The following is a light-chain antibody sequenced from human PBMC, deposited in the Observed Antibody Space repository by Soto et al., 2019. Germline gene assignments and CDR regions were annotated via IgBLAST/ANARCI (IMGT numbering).Light chain of an antibody. J-gene: IGKJ1*01. V-gene: IGKV1-5*03. CDR1: QTISSW. Sequence: DIQMTQSPSTLSGSVGDRVTITCRASQTISSWLAWYQQNPGKAPKLLIYKASTLKSGVPSRFSGGGSGTEFALTVSSLQPDDFATYYCQHYSSYSEAFGQGTKVELK. CDR2: KAS. CDR3: QHYSSYSEA.